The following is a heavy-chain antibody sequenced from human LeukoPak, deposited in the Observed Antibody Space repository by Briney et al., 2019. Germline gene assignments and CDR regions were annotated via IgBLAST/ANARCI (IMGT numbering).Heavy chain of an antibody. J-gene: IGHJ4*02. CDR3: ARLKQWLVQRVFDY. CDR2: IYYSGST. Sequence: SETLSLTCTVSGGSISSYYWSWIRQPPGKGLEWIGYIYYSGSTNYNPSLKSRVTISVDTSKNQFSLKLSSVTAADTAVYYCARLKQWLVQRVFDYWGQGTLVTVSS. D-gene: IGHD6-19*01. V-gene: IGHV4-59*01. CDR1: GGSISSYY.